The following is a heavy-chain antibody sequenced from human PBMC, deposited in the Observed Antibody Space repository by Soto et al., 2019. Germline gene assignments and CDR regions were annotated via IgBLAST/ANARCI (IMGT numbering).Heavy chain of an antibody. CDR2: ISYSGTT. CDR3: AHFFDS. CDR1: GGSIRSGGYY. V-gene: IGHV4-31*03. Sequence: SETLSLTCTVSGGSIRSGGYYWSWIRQHPGKGLEWIGYISYSGTTYYNPSLESRVTISADTSKNQFSLKLISVTAADTAVYYCAHFFDSWGQGTPVTVS. J-gene: IGHJ4*02.